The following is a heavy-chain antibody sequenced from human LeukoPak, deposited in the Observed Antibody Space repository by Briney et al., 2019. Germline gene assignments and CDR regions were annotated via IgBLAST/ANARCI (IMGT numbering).Heavy chain of an antibody. D-gene: IGHD3-9*01. V-gene: IGHV3-21*01. Sequence: GGSLRLSCAASGFTFSAYSMNWVRQAPGQGLEWVSSTTSSSSSTYYADSVKGRFTISRDNAKNSLYLQMNILRAEDTAVYFCARFETCQCDDVFDIWGQGTMVTVSS. J-gene: IGHJ3*02. CDR2: TTSSSSST. CDR3: ARFETCQCDDVFDI. CDR1: GFTFSAYS.